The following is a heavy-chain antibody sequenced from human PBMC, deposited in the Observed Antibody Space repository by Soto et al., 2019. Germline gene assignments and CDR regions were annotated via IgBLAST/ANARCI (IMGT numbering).Heavy chain of an antibody. Sequence: QVQLVESGGGVVQPGRSLRLSCAASGFTFSSYGMHRVRQAPGKGLEWVAVIWYDGSNKYYADSVKGRFTISRDNSKNTLYLQMNSLRAEDTAVYYCARDHPATVTTYVYYYYGMDVWGQGTTVTVSS. V-gene: IGHV3-33*01. D-gene: IGHD4-17*01. CDR2: IWYDGSNK. J-gene: IGHJ6*02. CDR3: ARDHPATVTTYVYYYYGMDV. CDR1: GFTFSSYG.